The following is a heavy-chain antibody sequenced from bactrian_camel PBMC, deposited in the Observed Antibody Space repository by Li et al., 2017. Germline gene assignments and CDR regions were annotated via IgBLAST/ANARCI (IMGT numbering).Heavy chain of an antibody. CDR2: ISNTGVSK. J-gene: IGHJ7*01. Sequence: VQLVESGGGLVQPGSSLTLSCEFSGLTSAGFNFSRLAMSWIRQPPGKGLEWISSISNTGVSKYYIDSVKGRFTISKGSVPHTLYLQMDSLKPEDSAMYYCAAPAFNRPGGVCSTRYTMDIWGKGTQVTVST. CDR1: GLTSAGFNFSRLA. V-gene: IGHV3S40*01. D-gene: IGHD7*01.